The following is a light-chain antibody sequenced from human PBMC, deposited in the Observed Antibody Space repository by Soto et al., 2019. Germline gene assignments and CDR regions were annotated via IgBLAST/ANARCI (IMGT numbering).Light chain of an antibody. CDR3: ISYTRNITPVV. Sequence: QSVLTQPASVSGSPGQSITISCTGTSGNIGGYNYVSWYQQHPGKAPKLLISEVTNRPSGVSNRFSGSKSGNTASLTISGLQAEDEADYYCISYTRNITPVVFGGGTQLTVL. CDR2: EVT. CDR1: SGNIGGYNY. V-gene: IGLV2-14*01. J-gene: IGLJ2*01.